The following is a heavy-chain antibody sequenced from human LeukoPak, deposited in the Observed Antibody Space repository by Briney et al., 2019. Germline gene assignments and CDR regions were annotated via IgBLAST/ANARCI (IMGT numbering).Heavy chain of an antibody. D-gene: IGHD1-1*01. J-gene: IGHJ5*02. CDR2: IYSGGST. Sequence: GGSLRLSCAASGFTVTSDYMSWVRQAPGKGLEWVSVIYSGGSTYYADSVKGRFTISRDNSKNTLYLQMNSLRAEDTAVYYCGRRSGNHWGQGTLVTVSS. CDR3: GRRSGNH. V-gene: IGHV3-53*01. CDR1: GFTVTSDY.